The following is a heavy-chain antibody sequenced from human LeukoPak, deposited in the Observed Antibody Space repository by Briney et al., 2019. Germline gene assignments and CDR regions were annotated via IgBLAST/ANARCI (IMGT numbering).Heavy chain of an antibody. J-gene: IGHJ4*02. CDR1: GFXFSDYY. CDR3: ARSPSGSADY. D-gene: IGHD3-22*01. Sequence: GGSLRLSCEASGFXFSDYYMSWFRQAPGKGLAWVSYISGSSGDTKYADSVKGRFTISRDNAKNSLYLQMNSLRDEDTAVYYCARSPSGSADYWGQGTLVTVSS. V-gene: IGHV3-11*03. CDR2: ISGSSGDT.